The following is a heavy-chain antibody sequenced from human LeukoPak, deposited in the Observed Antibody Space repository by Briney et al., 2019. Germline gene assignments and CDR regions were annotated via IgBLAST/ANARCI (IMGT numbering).Heavy chain of an antibody. V-gene: IGHV1-46*01. CDR1: GYTFTSYY. D-gene: IGHD2-15*01. CDR3: ARDRYCSGGSCRLEAFDY. CDR2: INPSGGST. Sequence: ASVKVSCKASGYTFTSYYMHWVRQAPGQGLEWMGIINPSGGSTSYAQKFQGRVTMTRDTSTSTVYMELSSLRSEDAAVYYCARDRYCSGGSCRLEAFDYWGQGTLVTVSS. J-gene: IGHJ4*02.